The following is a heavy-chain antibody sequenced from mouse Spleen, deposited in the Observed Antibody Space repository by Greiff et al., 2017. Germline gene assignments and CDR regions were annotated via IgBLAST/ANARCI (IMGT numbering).Heavy chain of an antibody. CDR3: ACSTGTGGY. V-gene: IGHV1-50*01. CDR2: IDPSDSYT. CDR1: GYTFTSYW. Sequence: VQLQQPGAELVKPGASVKLSCKASGYTFTSYWMQWVKQRPGQGLEWIGEIDPSDSYTNYNQKFKGKATLTVDTSSSTAYMQLSSLTSEDSAVYYCACSTGTGGYWGQGTTLTVSS. D-gene: IGHD4-1*02. J-gene: IGHJ2*01.